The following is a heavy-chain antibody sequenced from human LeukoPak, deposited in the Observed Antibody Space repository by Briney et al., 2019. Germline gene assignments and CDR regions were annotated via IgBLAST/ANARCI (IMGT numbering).Heavy chain of an antibody. D-gene: IGHD3/OR15-3a*01. J-gene: IGHJ4*02. V-gene: IGHV5-51*01. CDR1: GYSFTSYW. CDR2: IYPGDSDT. Sequence: GESLKISCKGSGYSFTSYWIGWVRQMPGKGLEWMGIIYPGDSDTRYSPSFQGQVTISADKSISTAYLQWSSLKASDTAIYYCARTVATTLWAFDFWGQGTLVTVSS. CDR3: ARTVATTLWAFDF.